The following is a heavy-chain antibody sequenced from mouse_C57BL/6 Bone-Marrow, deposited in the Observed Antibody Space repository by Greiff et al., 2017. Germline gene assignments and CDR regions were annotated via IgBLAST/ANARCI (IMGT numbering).Heavy chain of an antibody. CDR3: ARSGLRPNYYAIDY. V-gene: IGHV1-52*01. J-gene: IGHJ4*01. CDR1: GYTFTSYW. CDR2: IDPSDSET. Sequence: QVQLQQPGAELVRPGSSVKLSCKASGYTFTSYWMHWVKQRPIQGLEWIGNIDPSDSETHYNQKFKDKATLTVDKSSSTAYMQLSSLTSEDSAVYYCARSGLRPNYYAIDYWGQGTSVTVSS. D-gene: IGHD2-4*01.